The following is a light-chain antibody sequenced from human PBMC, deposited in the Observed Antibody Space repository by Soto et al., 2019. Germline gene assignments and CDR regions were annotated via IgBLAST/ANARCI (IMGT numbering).Light chain of an antibody. J-gene: IGKJ1*01. CDR3: LQHSTYPLT. V-gene: IGKV1-17*01. CDR2: AAS. CDR1: QGIRND. Sequence: DIQMTQFPSSLSASVGDIVTITCRASQGIRNDLGWYQQKPGKAPKRLIYAASSLQSGVPSRCSASGSGTEYTLAISSLKPEDSATLYCLQHSTYPLTFGQGTKVEIK.